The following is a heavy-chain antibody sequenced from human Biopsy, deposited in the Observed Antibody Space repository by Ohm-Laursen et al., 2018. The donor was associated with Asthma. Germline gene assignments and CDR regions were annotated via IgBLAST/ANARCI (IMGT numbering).Heavy chain of an antibody. Sequence: SLRLSCAASEFTFHNYVMHWVRQAPGKGLEWVAGIFFDGSNKYYADSVKGRFTISRDNSKDTLYLQVNSLRGDDTAVYYCARGKTWGRSYYFDYWGQGTLVTVSS. V-gene: IGHV3-30-3*01. J-gene: IGHJ4*02. CDR2: IFFDGSNK. CDR3: ARGKTWGRSYYFDY. D-gene: IGHD6-6*01. CDR1: EFTFHNYV.